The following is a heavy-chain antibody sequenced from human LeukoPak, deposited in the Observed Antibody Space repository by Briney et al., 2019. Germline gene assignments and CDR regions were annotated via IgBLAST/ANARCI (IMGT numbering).Heavy chain of an antibody. CDR1: GYTFTGYY. CDR3: ARVKGSYYDILTGYYYFDY. V-gene: IGHV1-2*02. Sequence: GASVRVSCKASGYTFTGYYMHWVRQAPGQGLEWMGWINPNSGGTNYAQKFQGRVTMTRDTSISTAYMELSRLRSDDTAVYYCARVKGSYYDILTGYYYFDYWGQGTLVTVSS. J-gene: IGHJ4*02. D-gene: IGHD3-9*01. CDR2: INPNSGGT.